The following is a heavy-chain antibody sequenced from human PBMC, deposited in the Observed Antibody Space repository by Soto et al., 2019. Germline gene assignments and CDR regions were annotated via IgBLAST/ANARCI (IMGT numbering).Heavy chain of an antibody. J-gene: IGHJ4*02. V-gene: IGHV4-34*01. CDR3: ARGYDSSGYYLVGYFDY. CDR1: GGSFSGYY. CDR2: INHSGST. Sequence: PSETLSLTCAVYGGSFSGYYWSWIRQPPGKGLEWIGEINHSGSTNYNPSLKSRVTISVDTSKNQFSLKLSSVTAADTAVYYCARGYDSSGYYLVGYFDYWGQGTLVTAPQ. D-gene: IGHD3-22*01.